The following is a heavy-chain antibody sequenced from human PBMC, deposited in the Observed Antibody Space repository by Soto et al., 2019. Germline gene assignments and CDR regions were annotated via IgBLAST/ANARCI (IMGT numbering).Heavy chain of an antibody. J-gene: IGHJ4*02. CDR2: IWYDGSNK. Sequence: GGSLRLSCAASGFTFSIYGMHWVRHAPGKGLEWVAVIWYDGSNKYYADSVKGRFTISRDNSKNTLYLQMNSLRAEDTAVYYCARGTTVTTTVDYWGQGTLVTVSS. V-gene: IGHV3-33*01. CDR1: GFTFSIYG. D-gene: IGHD4-17*01. CDR3: ARGTTVTTTVDY.